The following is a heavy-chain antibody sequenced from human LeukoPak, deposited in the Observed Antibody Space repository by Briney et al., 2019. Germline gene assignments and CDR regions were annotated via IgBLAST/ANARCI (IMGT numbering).Heavy chain of an antibody. Sequence: GGSLRLSCAGSGFTFSSYSMNWVRQAPGKGLEWVSYISSSSSTIYYADSVKGRFTISRDNAKNTLYLQMNSLRSDDTALYYCAKDQWLVLNYWGQGTLVTVSS. CDR1: GFTFSSYS. J-gene: IGHJ4*02. CDR2: ISSSSSTI. CDR3: AKDQWLVLNY. V-gene: IGHV3-48*01. D-gene: IGHD6-19*01.